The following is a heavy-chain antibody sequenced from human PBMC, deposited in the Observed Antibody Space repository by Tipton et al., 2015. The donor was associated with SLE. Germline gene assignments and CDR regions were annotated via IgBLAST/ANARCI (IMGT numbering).Heavy chain of an antibody. CDR1: GGSISSSSYC. CDR2: IYYSGST. V-gene: IGHV4-39*01. Sequence: TLSLTCTVSGGSISSSSYCWGWIRQPPGKGLEWIGTIYYSGSTYYNPSLKSRLTISLDTSKNQFSLKMSSVTAADTAVFYCARVYGDRYFDYWGQGTLVTVSS. J-gene: IGHJ4*02. D-gene: IGHD4/OR15-4a*01. CDR3: ARVYGDRYFDY.